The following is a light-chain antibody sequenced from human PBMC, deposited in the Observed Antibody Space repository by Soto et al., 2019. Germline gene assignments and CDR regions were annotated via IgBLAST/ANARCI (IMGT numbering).Light chain of an antibody. CDR2: STN. CDR3: AAWDDSLNGHV. J-gene: IGLJ1*01. Sequence: QSVLSQSPSVSGAPGQRVAISCSGSSSNIGGNTVNWYQQIPGSAPTLLIYSTNQRPSGVPDRFSGSKSGTSASLAISGLQSEDEADYYCAAWDDSLNGHVFGTGTKVTVL. V-gene: IGLV1-44*01. CDR1: SSNIGGNT.